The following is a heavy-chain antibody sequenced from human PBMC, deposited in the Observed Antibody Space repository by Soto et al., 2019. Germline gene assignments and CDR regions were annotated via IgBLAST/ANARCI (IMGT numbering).Heavy chain of an antibody. CDR2: IFNSGTT. CDR1: GASTVSHYH. CDR3: ALALGPTTGLDY. J-gene: IGHJ4*02. Sequence: SETLSLTCSVSGASTVSHYHWTWIRQPPGKGLEWMGYIFNSGTTFYNPSLTSRLSISMDTSGNHFSLELRSVTAADTAVYYCALALGPTTGLDYWGQGTLVTVS. D-gene: IGHD1-26*01. V-gene: IGHV4-31*02.